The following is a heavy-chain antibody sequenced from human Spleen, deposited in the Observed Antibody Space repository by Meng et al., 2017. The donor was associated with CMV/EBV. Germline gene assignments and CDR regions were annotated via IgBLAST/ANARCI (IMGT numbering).Heavy chain of an antibody. D-gene: IGHD3-10*02. CDR1: GFTFSDYY. CDR2: IYYSGSS. V-gene: IGHV4-30-4*08. CDR3: ARMLSASYYFDF. J-gene: IGHJ4*02. Sequence: LRLSCAASGFTFSDYYMTWIRQPPGKGQEWIGYIYYSGSSYYKPSLKSRLSISLDTSKNQFSLRLSSVTAADTAVYYCARMLSASYYFDFWGQGALVTVSS.